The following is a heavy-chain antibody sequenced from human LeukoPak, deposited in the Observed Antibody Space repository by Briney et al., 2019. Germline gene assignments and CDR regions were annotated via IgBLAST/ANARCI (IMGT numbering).Heavy chain of an antibody. CDR1: GYSFTTYW. CDR2: IYPGDSDT. Sequence: GESLKISCKGSGYSFTTYWIGWVRQMPGKGLEWMGIIYPGDSDTRYSPSFQGQVTISADKSITTAYLQWSSLKASDTAMYYCARQGVEMGWNYVFPFDFWGQGTLVTVSS. D-gene: IGHD1-7*01. J-gene: IGHJ4*02. CDR3: ARQGVEMGWNYVFPFDF. V-gene: IGHV5-51*01.